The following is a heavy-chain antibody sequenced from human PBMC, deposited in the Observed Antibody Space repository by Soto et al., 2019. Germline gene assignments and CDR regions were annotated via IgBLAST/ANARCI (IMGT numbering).Heavy chain of an antibody. CDR1: GFTFINSV. J-gene: IGHJ4*01. V-gene: IGHV1-58*01. CDR2: IVVGSGNT. Sequence: SVKVSCKTSGFTFINSVVQWVRHARGQRLEWIGWIVVGSGNTNYAKKFEERVTIPRDMSTSTAYMELSSLSSADTAVYYSAALSQTTFVRPFDYWGPGTLVTVSS. CDR3: AALSQTTFVRPFDY. D-gene: IGHD4-17*01.